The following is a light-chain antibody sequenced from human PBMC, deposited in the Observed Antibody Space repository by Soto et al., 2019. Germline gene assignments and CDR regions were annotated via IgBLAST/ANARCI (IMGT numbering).Light chain of an antibody. Sequence: QSALTQPASVSGSPGQSITISCTGTGSDVGGYTYVSWYQQHPGKAPKLLISEVRNRPSGVSHRFSGSKSGNTASLTISGLQAEDEGDYYCNSYTSSGTYVFGTGTKLTVL. J-gene: IGLJ1*01. V-gene: IGLV2-14*01. CDR2: EVR. CDR1: GSDVGGYTY. CDR3: NSYTSSGTYV.